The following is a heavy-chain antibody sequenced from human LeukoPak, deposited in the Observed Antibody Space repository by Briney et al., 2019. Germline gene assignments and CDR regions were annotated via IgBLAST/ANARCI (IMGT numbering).Heavy chain of an antibody. D-gene: IGHD1-7*01. CDR1: GFTFSSYS. J-gene: IGHJ4*02. V-gene: IGHV3-21*01. CDR3: ARFGDELELRSVFLDY. CDR2: ISSSSSYI. Sequence: GGSLRLSCAASGFTFSSYSMSWVRQAPGKGLEWVSSISSSSSYIYYADLVKGRVTISRDNAKNSLYLQMNSLRAEDTAVYYCARFGDELELRSVFLDYWGQGTLVAVSS.